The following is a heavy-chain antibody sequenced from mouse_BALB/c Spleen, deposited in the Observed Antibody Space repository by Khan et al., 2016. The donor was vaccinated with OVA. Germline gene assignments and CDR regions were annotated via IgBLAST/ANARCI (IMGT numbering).Heavy chain of an antibody. D-gene: IGHD2-3*01. J-gene: IGHJ4*01. CDR1: GFSLTTYG. CDR3: AKPPSMTLYAMDY. CDR2: IWGDGST. V-gene: IGHV2-3*01. Sequence: QVQLQQPGPGLVAPSQSLSITCTVSGFSLTTYGVTWVRQPPGKGLEWLGVIWGDGSTNYHSALISRLSISKDDSKSQVFLKLNSLQTDDPATYYCAKPPSMTLYAMDYWGQGTSVTISS.